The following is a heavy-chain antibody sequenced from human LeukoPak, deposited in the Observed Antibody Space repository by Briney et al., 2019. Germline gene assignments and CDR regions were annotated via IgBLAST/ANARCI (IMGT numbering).Heavy chain of an antibody. CDR1: GFTFSSYG. CDR3: AKTASVVPAARYDY. CDR2: IRYDGSNK. Sequence: GGSLRLSSAASGFTFSSYGMHWVRQAPGKGLEWVAFIRYDGSNKYYADSVKGRFTISRDNSKNTLYLQMNSLRAEDTAVYYSAKTASVVPAARYDYWGQGTLVTVSP. D-gene: IGHD2-2*01. J-gene: IGHJ4*02. V-gene: IGHV3-30*02.